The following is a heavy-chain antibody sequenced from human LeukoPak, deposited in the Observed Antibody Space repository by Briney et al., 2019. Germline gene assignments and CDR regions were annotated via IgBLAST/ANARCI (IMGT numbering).Heavy chain of an antibody. CDR2: ISNDGSNK. J-gene: IGHJ4*01. CDR1: GFTFSNYD. Sequence: GGSLRLSCAASGFTFSNYDMHWVRQAPGKGLGWVAVISNDGSNKYYADSVKGRFTISRDYSKDTLYVQMNSLRAEDTAVYYCASAPRDYYFGSGSMGSYFDYWGQGTLVTVSS. V-gene: IGHV3-30-3*01. D-gene: IGHD3-10*01. CDR3: ASAPRDYYFGSGSMGSYFDY.